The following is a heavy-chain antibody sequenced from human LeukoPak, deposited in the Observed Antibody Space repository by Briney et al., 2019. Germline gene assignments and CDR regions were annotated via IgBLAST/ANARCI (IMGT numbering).Heavy chain of an antibody. CDR2: IIPIFGTA. Sequence: ASVKVSCKASGGTFSSYAISWVRQAPGQGLEWMGGIIPIFGTANYAQKFRGRVTITADESTSTAYMELSSLRSEGTAVYYCAGLVAAKDYWGQGTLVTVSS. V-gene: IGHV1-69*13. J-gene: IGHJ4*02. CDR1: GGTFSSYA. CDR3: AGLVAAKDY. D-gene: IGHD2-15*01.